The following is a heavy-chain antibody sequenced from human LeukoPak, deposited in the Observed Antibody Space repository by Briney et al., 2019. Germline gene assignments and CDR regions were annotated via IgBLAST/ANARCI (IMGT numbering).Heavy chain of an antibody. CDR1: GYTFTSYY. CDR3: ARDYYDSSGYYYYFDY. V-gene: IGHV1-46*01. CDR2: INPSGGST. Sequence: ASVKVSCKASGYTFTSYYMHWVRQAPGQGLEWMGIINPSGGSTSYAQKFQGRVTMTRDTSTSTVYMELSSPRSEDTAVYYCARDYYDSSGYYYYFDYWGQGTLVTASS. J-gene: IGHJ4*02. D-gene: IGHD3-22*01.